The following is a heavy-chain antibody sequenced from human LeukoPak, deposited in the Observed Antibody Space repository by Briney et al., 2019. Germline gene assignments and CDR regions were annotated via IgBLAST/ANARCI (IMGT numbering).Heavy chain of an antibody. J-gene: IGHJ4*02. Sequence: PGGSLRLSCAASGFTFSSYWMHWVRQAPGKGLEWVSGISGSGDTTYYADSVKGRFTISRDNSKNTVYLQMNSLRAEDTAVYYCAKDDGWLQYNYWGQGTLVTVSS. V-gene: IGHV3-23*01. CDR2: ISGSGDTT. CDR1: GFTFSSYW. D-gene: IGHD5-24*01. CDR3: AKDDGWLQYNY.